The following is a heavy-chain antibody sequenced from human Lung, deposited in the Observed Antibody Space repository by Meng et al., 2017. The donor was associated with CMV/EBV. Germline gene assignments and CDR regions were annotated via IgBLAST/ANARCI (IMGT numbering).Heavy chain of an antibody. V-gene: IGHV4-30-2*01. Sequence: AVSGHSVSSVDYSWSWIRQPPGKGLEWIGYIFRTGTTYYNPSLKSRVTLSVDRSNNQFYLKLTAVTAADTAIYYCARFEGPGEGVDYWGQGTLVTVSS. CDR3: ARFEGPGEGVDY. CDR2: IFRTGTT. J-gene: IGHJ4*02. D-gene: IGHD2-21*01. CDR1: GHSVSSVDYS.